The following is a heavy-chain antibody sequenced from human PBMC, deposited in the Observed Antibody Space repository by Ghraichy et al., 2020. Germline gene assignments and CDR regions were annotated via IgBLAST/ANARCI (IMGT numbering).Heavy chain of an antibody. J-gene: IGHJ4*02. CDR1: GYSISSGYY. CDR3: ARDTVYSYGSLDY. Sequence: SETLSLTCAVSGYSISSGYYWGWIRQPPGKGLEWIGSIYHSGSTYYNPSLKSRVTISVDTSKNQLSLKLISVTAADTAVYYCARDTVYSYGSLDYWGQGTLVTVSS. V-gene: IGHV4-38-2*02. CDR2: IYHSGST. D-gene: IGHD5-18*01.